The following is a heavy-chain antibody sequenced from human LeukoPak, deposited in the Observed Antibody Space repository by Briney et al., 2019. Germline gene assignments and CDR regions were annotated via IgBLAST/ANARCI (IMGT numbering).Heavy chain of an antibody. CDR2: IIPIFGTA. D-gene: IGHD4-11*01. Sequence: SVKVSCKASGGTFSSYAISWVRQAPGQGLEWMGGIIPIFGTANYAQKFQGRVTITTDESTSTAYMELSSLRSEDTAVYYCARVTHDYSNSPVRFDPWGQGTLVTVSS. CDR3: ARVTHDYSNSPVRFDP. J-gene: IGHJ5*02. V-gene: IGHV1-69*05. CDR1: GGTFSSYA.